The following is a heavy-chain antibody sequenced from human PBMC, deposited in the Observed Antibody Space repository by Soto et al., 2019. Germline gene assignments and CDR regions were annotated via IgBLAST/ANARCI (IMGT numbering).Heavy chain of an antibody. CDR3: ARGQSGSYYYYYYYGMDV. D-gene: IGHD1-26*01. Sequence: PAETLSLTCAVYGGSFSGYYWSWVRQPPGKGLEWIVEINHSGSTNYNPSLKSRVTISVDTSKNQFSLKLSSVTAADTAVYYCARGQSGSYYYYYYYGMDVWGQGTTVTVSS. V-gene: IGHV4-34*01. CDR2: INHSGST. CDR1: GGSFSGYY. J-gene: IGHJ6*02.